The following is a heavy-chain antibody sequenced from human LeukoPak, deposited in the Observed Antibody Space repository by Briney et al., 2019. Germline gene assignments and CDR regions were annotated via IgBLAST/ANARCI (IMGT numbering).Heavy chain of an antibody. CDR2: IRSVSSYI. V-gene: IGHV3-21*01. Sequence: PGGSLRLSCAASGFTFSSYSMNWVRQAPGKGLEWVSSIRSVSSYICYADSVKGRFTISRDNAKNSLYLQMNSLRAEDTAVYYCAREERRYYYDSSGYYQHFDYWGQGTLVTVSS. D-gene: IGHD3-22*01. CDR3: AREERRYYYDSSGYYQHFDY. J-gene: IGHJ4*02. CDR1: GFTFSSYS.